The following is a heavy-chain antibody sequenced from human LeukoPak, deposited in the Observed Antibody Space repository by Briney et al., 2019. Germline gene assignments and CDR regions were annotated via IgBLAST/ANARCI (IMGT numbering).Heavy chain of an antibody. CDR1: GYTFTSYD. D-gene: IGHD2-2*01. Sequence: ASVKVSCKASGYTFTSYDINWVRQATGQGLEWMGWMNPNSGNTGYAQKFQGRVTMTRNTSISTAYMELSSLRSEDTAAYYCARVCSSTSCYPYYYYGMDVWGQGTTVTVSS. V-gene: IGHV1-8*01. CDR3: ARVCSSTSCYPYYYYGMDV. J-gene: IGHJ6*02. CDR2: MNPNSGNT.